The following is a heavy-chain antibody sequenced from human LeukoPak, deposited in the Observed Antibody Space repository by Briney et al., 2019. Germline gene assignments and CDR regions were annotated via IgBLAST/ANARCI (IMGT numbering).Heavy chain of an antibody. CDR1: GFTFDDYA. V-gene: IGHV3-30*02. D-gene: IGHD6-13*01. CDR3: AKDRGYSKYNWFDP. CDR2: IRYDGSNK. Sequence: PGGSLRLSCAASGFTFDDYAMHWVRQAPGKGLEWVAFIRYDGSNKYYADSVKGRFTISRDNSKNTLYLQMNSLRAEDTAVYYCAKDRGYSKYNWFDPWGQGTLVTVSS. J-gene: IGHJ5*02.